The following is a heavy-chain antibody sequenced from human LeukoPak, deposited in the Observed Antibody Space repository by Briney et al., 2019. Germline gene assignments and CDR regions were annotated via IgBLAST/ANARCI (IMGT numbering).Heavy chain of an antibody. V-gene: IGHV4-31*03. Sequence: PSETLSLTCIVSGGSISRGGYYWNWIPQRPGKGLEWIGYIYYSGSTYYNPSLKSRVIISGDTSKNQFSLNLSSVTAADTAVYYCARGGSSLFFDYWGQGTLVTVSS. CDR2: IYYSGST. D-gene: IGHD2/OR15-2a*01. CDR3: ARGGSSLFFDY. J-gene: IGHJ4*02. CDR1: GGSISRGGYY.